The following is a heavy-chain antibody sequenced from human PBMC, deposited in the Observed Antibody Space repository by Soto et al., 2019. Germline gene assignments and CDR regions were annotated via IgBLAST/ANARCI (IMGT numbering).Heavy chain of an antibody. CDR1: GGSFSGYY. CDR2: INHSGST. D-gene: IGHD3-3*01. CDR3: VRDFWSGEHPYGMVV. J-gene: IGHJ6*04. Sequence: SETMSLTCAVYGGSFSGYYWSWIRQPPGKGLEWIGEINHSGSTNYNPSLKSRVTISVDTSKNQFSLKLSSVTAADTAVYYCVRDFWSGEHPYGMVVWGKGTTITVSS. V-gene: IGHV4-34*01.